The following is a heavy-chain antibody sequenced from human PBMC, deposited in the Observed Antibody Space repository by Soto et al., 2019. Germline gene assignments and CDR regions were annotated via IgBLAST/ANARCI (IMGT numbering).Heavy chain of an antibody. V-gene: IGHV4-30-2*01. CDR2: IYHSGST. D-gene: IGHD1-26*01. J-gene: IGHJ5*02. Sequence: PSETLSLTCAVSGGSISRGGYSWSWIRQPPGKGLEWIGYIYHSGSTYYNPSLKSRVTISRDDSKNMVYLQMNSLKSDDTAVYYCIKYSGRPSTPAALGQGTLVTVSS. CDR1: GGSISRGGYS. CDR3: IKYSGRPSTPAA.